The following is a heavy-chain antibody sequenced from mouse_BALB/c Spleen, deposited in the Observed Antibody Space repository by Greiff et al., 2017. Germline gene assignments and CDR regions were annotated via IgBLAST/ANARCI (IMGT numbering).Heavy chain of an antibody. J-gene: IGHJ3*01. D-gene: IGHD1-1*01. Sequence: EVQLVESGGGLVQPGGSLKLSCAASGFTFSSYGMSWVRQTPDKRLELVATINSNGGSTYYPDSVKGRFTISRDNAKNTLYLQMSSLKSEDTAMYYCARDYYGSSGAYWGQGTLVTVSA. CDR2: INSNGGST. V-gene: IGHV5-6-3*01. CDR1: GFTFSSYG. CDR3: ARDYYGSSGAY.